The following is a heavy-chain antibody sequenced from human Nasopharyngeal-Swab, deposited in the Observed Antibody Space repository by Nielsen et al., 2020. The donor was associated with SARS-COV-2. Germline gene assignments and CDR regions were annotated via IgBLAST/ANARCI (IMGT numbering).Heavy chain of an antibody. CDR3: AKATQIFWFGQFRNDAFDV. CDR2: ISYEGSKK. V-gene: IGHV3-30*18. Sequence: GGSLRLSCAASGFSSNNYGMHWVRQAPGKGLEWVAVISYEGSKKSYVASVEGRFTISRDFSKNTLFLQMSSLRPEETAVYYCAKATQIFWFGQFRNDAFDVWGQGTMVTVSS. CDR1: GFSSNNYG. D-gene: IGHD3-10*01. J-gene: IGHJ3*01.